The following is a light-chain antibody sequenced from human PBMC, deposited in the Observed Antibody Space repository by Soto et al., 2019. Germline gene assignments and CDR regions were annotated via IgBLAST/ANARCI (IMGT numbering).Light chain of an antibody. CDR3: QQYDSLPLT. CDR1: QDISNY. J-gene: IGKJ4*01. V-gene: IGKV1-33*01. Sequence: DIRMTQSPSSLSGSVGDRVTITCQASQDISNYLNWYQQTPGKAPKLLIYDASNLETGVPSRFSGSGSGTDFTFTISSLQPEDIATYYCQQYDSLPLTFAGGTKVDI. CDR2: DAS.